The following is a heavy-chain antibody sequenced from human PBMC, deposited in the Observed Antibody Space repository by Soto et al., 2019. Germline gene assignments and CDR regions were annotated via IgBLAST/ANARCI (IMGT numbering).Heavy chain of an antibody. V-gene: IGHV1-2*02. J-gene: IGHJ4*02. D-gene: IGHD3-22*01. CDR2: INPNSGGT. Sequence: ASVKVSCKSSGYTFTGYYMHCVRQAPGQGLEWMGWINPNSGGTNYAQKFQGRVTMTRDTSISTAYMELSRLRSDDTAVYYCARAAEDYDSSGYYSYFDYWGQGTLVTVS. CDR1: GYTFTGYY. CDR3: ARAAEDYDSSGYYSYFDY.